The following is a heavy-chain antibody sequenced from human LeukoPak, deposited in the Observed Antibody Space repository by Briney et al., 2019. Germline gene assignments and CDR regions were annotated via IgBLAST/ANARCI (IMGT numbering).Heavy chain of an antibody. CDR2: IIPIPGMA. Sequence: ASVKVSFNASGGTFSFYAINWVRQAPGQGLEWMGRIIPIPGMANYAQKFQGRVTITADSSTSTAYMEVSSLRSEDTAVYYCARAVVVARGLMAYFDYWGQGTLVTVSS. J-gene: IGHJ4*02. D-gene: IGHD3-10*01. CDR3: ARAVVVARGLMAYFDY. V-gene: IGHV1-69*04. CDR1: GGTFSFYA.